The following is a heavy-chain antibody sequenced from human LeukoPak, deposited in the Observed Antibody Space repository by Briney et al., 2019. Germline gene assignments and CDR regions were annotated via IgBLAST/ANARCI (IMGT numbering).Heavy chain of an antibody. J-gene: IGHJ4*02. D-gene: IGHD1-7*01. V-gene: IGHV3-30-3*01. CDR2: ISYDGSNK. CDR1: GFTFSSYA. CDR3: AKNYGGLRT. Sequence: GGSLRLSCAASGFTFSSYAMHWVRQAPGKGLEWVAVISYDGSNKYYADSVKGRFTISRDNSKNTLYLQMNSLRAEDTAVYYCAKNYGGLRTWGQGTLVTVSS.